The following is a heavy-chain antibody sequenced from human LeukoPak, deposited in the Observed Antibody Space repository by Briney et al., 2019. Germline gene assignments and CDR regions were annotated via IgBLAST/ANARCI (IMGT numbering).Heavy chain of an antibody. CDR3: AKDGVYYDSSGYQDY. Sequence: GGSMRLSCAASGFTFSSYAMSWVRQAPGQGLEWVSAISGSGGNTHYADAVKCRFTISRDNSKNTLYLKMNSVRAEDTAVYYCAKDGVYYDSSGYQDYWGQGTLVTVSS. J-gene: IGHJ4*02. V-gene: IGHV3-23*01. D-gene: IGHD3-22*01. CDR1: GFTFSSYA. CDR2: ISGSGGNT.